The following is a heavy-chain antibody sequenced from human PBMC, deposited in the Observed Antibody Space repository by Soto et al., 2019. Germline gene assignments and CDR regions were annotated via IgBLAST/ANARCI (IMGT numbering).Heavy chain of an antibody. V-gene: IGHV1-69*01. CDR3: ASDGILGADISCYYPHYPYWYFDL. CDR1: GGTFSSYA. CDR2: IIPIFGTA. Sequence: QVQLVQSGAEVKKPGSSVKVSCKASGGTFSSYAIRWVRQAPGQGLEWMGGIIPIFGTANYVQKFQGRVTITGDESTSTSYMALSSMRSEDTAVYYCASDGILGADISCYYPHYPYWYFDLCVRGTLVTVAA. J-gene: IGHJ2*01. D-gene: IGHD3-22*01.